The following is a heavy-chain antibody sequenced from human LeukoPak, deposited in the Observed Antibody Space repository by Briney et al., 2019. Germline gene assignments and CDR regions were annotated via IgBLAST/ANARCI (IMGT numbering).Heavy chain of an antibody. J-gene: IGHJ4*02. D-gene: IGHD3-22*01. V-gene: IGHV1-18*01. CDR1: GYTFTNYG. CDR2: INVYNGKT. CDR3: ARDQGYYYDSTGYVFDS. Sequence: VASVRVSCKASGYTFTNYGISWVRQAPGQGLEWMAWINVYNGKTYYAQNFQGRVTMTTDTSTSTAYMELGNLRSDDTAVYYCARDQGYYYDSTGYVFDSWGQGTLVTVSS.